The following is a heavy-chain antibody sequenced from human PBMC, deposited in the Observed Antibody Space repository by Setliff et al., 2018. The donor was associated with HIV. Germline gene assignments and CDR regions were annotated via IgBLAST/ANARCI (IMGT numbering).Heavy chain of an antibody. CDR3: GRHRPFTAFDV. CDR1: GGSININAYY. V-gene: IGHV4-31*02. CDR2: IYYSGST. Sequence: PSETLSLTCTVSGGSININAYYWSWVRQHPGKGLEWIGYIYYSGSTYYNPSLKGRLTISLDASKNQISVKFSSVTASDTAIYYCGRHRPFTAFDVWGQGTMVTVSS. J-gene: IGHJ3*01.